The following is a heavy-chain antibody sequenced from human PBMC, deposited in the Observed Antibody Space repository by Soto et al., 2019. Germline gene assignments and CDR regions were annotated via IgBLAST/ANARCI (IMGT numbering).Heavy chain of an antibody. CDR1: GFTFRSYA. V-gene: IGHV3-30-3*01. J-gene: IGHJ5*02. Sequence: QVHLVESGGGVVQPGRSLRLSCAASGFTFRSYAMHWVRQAPDKRLEWVAVISKNGGEIHYTDSVKGRFTISRDNSRNTLYLQLKSLRADDTAVYHCARDFLDKSSNWFDPWGQGTLVTVSP. D-gene: IGHD3-3*01. CDR3: ARDFLDKSSNWFDP. CDR2: ISKNGGEI.